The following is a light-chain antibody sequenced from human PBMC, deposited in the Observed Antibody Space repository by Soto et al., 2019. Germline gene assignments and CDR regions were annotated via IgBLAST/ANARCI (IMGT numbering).Light chain of an antibody. J-gene: IGKJ5*01. CDR1: QSVSSY. V-gene: IGKV3-11*01. CDR3: QQRRSWPPTIT. Sequence: EIELTQSPATLSLSPWERATLSCRASQSVSSYLAWYQQKPGQPPRLLIYDVSNRGTGIPARFSGSGSGTDFTLTISSLEPEDFAVYYCQQRRSWPPTITFGQGTRLEIK. CDR2: DVS.